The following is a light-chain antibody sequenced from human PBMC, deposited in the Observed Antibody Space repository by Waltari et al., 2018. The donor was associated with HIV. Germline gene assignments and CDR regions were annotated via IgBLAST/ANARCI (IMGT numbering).Light chain of an antibody. J-gene: IGLJ3*02. CDR1: SSNIGRSY. CDR3: AAWDDSLSGRV. CDR2: GSN. Sequence: QSVLTQPPSASGTPGQRVTISCSGSSSNIGRSYIYWYQQLPGTAPKLRIYGSNQRPSGFPDRFSGSKSGTSASLAISGLRSEDEADYYCAAWDDSLSGRVFGGGTKLTVL. V-gene: IGLV1-47*01.